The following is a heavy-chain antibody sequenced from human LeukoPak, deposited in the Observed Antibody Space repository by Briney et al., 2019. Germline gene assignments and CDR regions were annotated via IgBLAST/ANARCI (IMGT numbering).Heavy chain of an antibody. J-gene: IGHJ5*02. V-gene: IGHV4-34*01. D-gene: IGHD4-17*01. Sequence: SETLSLTCAVHGGSFSGYYWSWIRQPPGKGLEWIGEINHSGSTNYNPSLKSRVTISVDTSKNQFSLKLSSVTAADTAVYYCARGLGRVTTVIRGFDPWGQGTLVTVSS. CDR1: GGSFSGYY. CDR3: ARGLGRVTTVIRGFDP. CDR2: INHSGST.